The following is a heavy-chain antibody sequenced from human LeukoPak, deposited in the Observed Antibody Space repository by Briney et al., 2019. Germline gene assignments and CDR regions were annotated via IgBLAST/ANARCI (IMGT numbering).Heavy chain of an antibody. Sequence: GGSLRLSCAASGFTFSSYAMSWVRQAPGKGLEWVSAISSSGSSTYYAYSGKGRSTISRDNSKNTLYLQMNSLRAEDTAVYYCAKDRYYDFWGGYQSLDPWGQGTLVTVSS. D-gene: IGHD3-3*01. CDR2: ISSSGSST. CDR1: GFTFSSYA. J-gene: IGHJ5*02. CDR3: AKDRYYDFWGGYQSLDP. V-gene: IGHV3-23*01.